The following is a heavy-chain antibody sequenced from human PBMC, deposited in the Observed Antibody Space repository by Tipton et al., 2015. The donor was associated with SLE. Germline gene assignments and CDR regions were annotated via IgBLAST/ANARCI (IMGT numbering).Heavy chain of an antibody. J-gene: IGHJ4*02. V-gene: IGHV3-23*01. D-gene: IGHD2-15*01. CDR3: AKGKVPDTHRCYFDY. CDR2: ISGSDGST. Sequence: SLRLSCAASGFTFSSYAMTWVRQAPGKGLEWVSSISGSDGSTYDADSVKGRFSISRDNSKNTLYLQMNSLRVEDTALYYCAKGKVPDTHRCYFDYWGQGTLVTVSS. CDR1: GFTFSSYA.